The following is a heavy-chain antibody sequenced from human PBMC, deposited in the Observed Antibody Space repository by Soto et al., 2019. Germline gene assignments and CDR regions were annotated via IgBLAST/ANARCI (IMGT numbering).Heavy chain of an antibody. CDR2: IRSKANSYAT. Sequence: GGSLRLSCAASGFTFSGSAMHWVRQASGKGLEWVGRIRSKANSYATAYAASVKGRFTISRDDSKNTAYLQMNSLRAEDTAVYYCAKDAPLLGASQHYWGQGTLVTVSS. CDR3: AKDAPLLGASQHY. CDR1: GFTFSGSA. D-gene: IGHD2-8*02. V-gene: IGHV3-73*01. J-gene: IGHJ4*02.